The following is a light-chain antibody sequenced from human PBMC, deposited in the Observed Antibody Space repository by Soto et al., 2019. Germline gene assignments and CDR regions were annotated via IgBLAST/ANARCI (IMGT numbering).Light chain of an antibody. CDR3: QQRSNWPLT. V-gene: IGKV3-11*01. Sequence: EIVLTQSPGTLSVSPGERATLSCRASQSVSGYLAWYQQKPGQAPRLLIYDASSRATGIPARFSGTGSGTDFTLTIGSLEPEDFAVYYCQQRSNWPLTFGQGTRLEIK. CDR2: DAS. J-gene: IGKJ5*01. CDR1: QSVSGY.